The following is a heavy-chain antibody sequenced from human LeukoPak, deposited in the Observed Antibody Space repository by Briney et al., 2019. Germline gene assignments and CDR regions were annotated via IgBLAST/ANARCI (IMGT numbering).Heavy chain of an antibody. CDR1: GGSISSSNW. CDR2: IYYSGST. Sequence: SGTLSLTCAVSGGSISSSNWWSWVRQPPGKGLEWIGGIYYSGSTYYNPPLKSRVTISVDTSKNQFSLKLSSVTAADTAVYYCASNSRPSSGWYYYLDYWGQGTLVTVSS. CDR3: ASNSRPSSGWYYYLDY. D-gene: IGHD6-19*01. V-gene: IGHV4-4*02. J-gene: IGHJ4*02.